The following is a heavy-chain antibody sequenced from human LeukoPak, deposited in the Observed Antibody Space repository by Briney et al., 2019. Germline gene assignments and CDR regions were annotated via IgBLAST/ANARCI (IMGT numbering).Heavy chain of an antibody. CDR1: GFTFSSYA. CDR2: ISGSGGST. D-gene: IGHD6-19*01. J-gene: IGHJ5*02. V-gene: IGHV3-23*01. CDR3: AQPGDSGWYLAGVWFDP. Sequence: GGSLRLSCAASGFTFSSYAMSWVRQAPGKGLEWVSAISGSGGSTYYADSVKGRFTISRDNSKNTLYLQMNSLRAEDTAVYYCAQPGDSGWYLAGVWFDPWGQGTLVTVCS.